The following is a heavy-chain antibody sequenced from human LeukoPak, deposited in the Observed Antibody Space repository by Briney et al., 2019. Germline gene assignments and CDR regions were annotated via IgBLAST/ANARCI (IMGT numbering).Heavy chain of an antibody. J-gene: IGHJ4*02. CDR1: GFTLSSYW. Sequence: GGSLRLSCAASGFTLSSYWMHWVRQAPGKGLEWVSHINTDGTATTYADSVKGRFTISRDNAKNTLYLQMNSLRAEDTAVYYCVRDSNLSFDYWGQGALVTVSS. CDR2: INTDGTAT. CDR3: VRDSNLSFDY. V-gene: IGHV3-74*01. D-gene: IGHD1-14*01.